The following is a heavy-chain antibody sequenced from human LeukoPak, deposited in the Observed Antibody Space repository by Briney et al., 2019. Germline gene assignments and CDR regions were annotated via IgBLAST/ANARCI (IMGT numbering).Heavy chain of an antibody. CDR2: IDSDGSPT. J-gene: IGHJ4*02. V-gene: IGHV3-74*03. Sequence: HPGGSLRLSCVASEFLFSNYWMHWVRQAPGEGLVWVSRIDSDGSPTTYADSVEGRFTISRDNAKNTLYLQMNSLRAEDTAVYYCAKPILPRDYGLDYWGQGALVTVSS. CDR1: EFLFSNYW. CDR3: AKPILPRDYGLDY. D-gene: IGHD4-17*01.